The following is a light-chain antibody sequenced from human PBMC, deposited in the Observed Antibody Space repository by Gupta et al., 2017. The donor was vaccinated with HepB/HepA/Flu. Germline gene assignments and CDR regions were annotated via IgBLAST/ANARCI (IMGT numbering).Light chain of an antibody. CDR2: DVS. CDR3: SSYTSSSTRV. J-gene: IGLJ1*01. V-gene: IGLV2-14*03. Sequence: QSALTQPASVSGAHGQSIHISCTGTSSDVGGYNYVSWYQQHPGKAPKLMSYDVSNRPSGVSNRFSGSKSGNTASLTISGLQAEDEADYYCSSYTSSSTRVFGTGTKVTVL. CDR1: SSDVGGYNY.